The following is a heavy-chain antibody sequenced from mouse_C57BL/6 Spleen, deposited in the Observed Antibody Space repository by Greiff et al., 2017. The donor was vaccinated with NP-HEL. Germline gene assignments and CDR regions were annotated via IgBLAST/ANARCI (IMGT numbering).Heavy chain of an antibody. CDR1: GYSITSGYY. CDR2: ISYDGSN. CDR3: AREEDYGGFFWYFDV. D-gene: IGHD1-1*01. J-gene: IGHJ1*03. Sequence: EVQLVESGPGLVKPSQSLSLTCSVTGYSITSGYYWNWIRQFPGNKLEWMGYISYDGSNNYNPSLKNRISITRDTSKNQFFLKLNSVTTEDTATYYCAREEDYGGFFWYFDVWGTGTTVTVSS. V-gene: IGHV3-6*01.